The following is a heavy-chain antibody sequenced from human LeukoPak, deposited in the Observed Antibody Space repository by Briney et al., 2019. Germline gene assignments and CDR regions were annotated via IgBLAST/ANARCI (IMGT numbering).Heavy chain of an antibody. D-gene: IGHD2-15*01. CDR2: ISAYNGNT. J-gene: IGHJ5*02. V-gene: IGHV1-18*01. Sequence: VASVKVSCKASGYTFTSYGISWVRQALGQGLEWMGWISAYNGNTNYAQKLQGRVTMTTDTSTSTAYMELRSLRSDDTAVYYCARDWRYCSGGSCYDWFDPWGQGTLVTVSS. CDR3: ARDWRYCSGGSCYDWFDP. CDR1: GYTFTSYG.